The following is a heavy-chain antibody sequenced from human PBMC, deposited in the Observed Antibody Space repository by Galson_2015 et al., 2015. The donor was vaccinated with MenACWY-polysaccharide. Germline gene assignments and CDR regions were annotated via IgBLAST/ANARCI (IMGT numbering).Heavy chain of an antibody. D-gene: IGHD6-19*01. CDR1: GFTFSSYA. J-gene: IGHJ4*02. Sequence: LRLSCAASGFTFSSYAMSWVRQAPGKGLEWVSTVSGSGSSTYYADSVKGRFTISRDNSKNTLYLQMGSLRAEDTAVYYCAKVAVAGPMSFFDYWGQGTLVTVSS. CDR2: VSGSGSST. CDR3: AKVAVAGPMSFFDY. V-gene: IGHV3-23*01.